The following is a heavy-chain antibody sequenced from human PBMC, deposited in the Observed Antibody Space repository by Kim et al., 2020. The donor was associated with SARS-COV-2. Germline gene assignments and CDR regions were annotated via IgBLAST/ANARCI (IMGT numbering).Heavy chain of an antibody. D-gene: IGHD3-10*01. CDR3: ARVHGSGSFNWFDP. Sequence: AEGFTGRFVFSLDTSVSTAYLQISSLKAEDTAVYYCARVHGSGSFNWFDPWGQGTLVTVSS. J-gene: IGHJ5*02. V-gene: IGHV7-4-1*02.